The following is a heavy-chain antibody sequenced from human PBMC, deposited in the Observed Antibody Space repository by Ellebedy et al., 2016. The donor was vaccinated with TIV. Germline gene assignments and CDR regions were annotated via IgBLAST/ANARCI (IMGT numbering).Heavy chain of an antibody. V-gene: IGHV4-4*07. CDR2: IYTSGNT. J-gene: IGHJ4*02. Sequence: MPSETLSLTCTVSGASLSSAYWSWIRQSAGKGLEWIGRIYTSGNTNYNPSLTSRVTMSVDTSKNHFSLKLTAVTAAYTARYYCARGGSFANFWGQGILVTVSS. CDR1: GASLSSAY. D-gene: IGHD1-26*01. CDR3: ARGGSFANF.